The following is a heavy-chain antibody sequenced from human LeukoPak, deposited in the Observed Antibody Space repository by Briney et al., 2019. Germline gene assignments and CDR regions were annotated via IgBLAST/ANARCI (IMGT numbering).Heavy chain of an antibody. Sequence: GGSLRLSCAASGFTFSDYYMSWIRQAPGKGLEWVSYISSGGSTIKYADSVKGRFTVSRDNAKKSLYLQMNSLRAEDTAVYYCARAPVLMGNMDVWGKGTTVTVSS. J-gene: IGHJ6*03. V-gene: IGHV3-11*04. CDR2: ISSGGSTI. CDR1: GFTFSDYY. CDR3: ARAPVLMGNMDV. D-gene: IGHD2-8*01.